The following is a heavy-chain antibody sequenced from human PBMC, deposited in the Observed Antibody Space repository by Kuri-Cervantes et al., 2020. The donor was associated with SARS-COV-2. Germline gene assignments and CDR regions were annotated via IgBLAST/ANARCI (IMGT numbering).Heavy chain of an antibody. V-gene: IGHV3-21*01. CDR1: GFTFSSYS. CDR3: ARAFYYYDFWSGYRWYYYYGMDV. CDR2: ISSSSSYI. Sequence: GESLKISCAASGFTFSSYSMNWVRQAPGKGLEWVSSISSSSSYIYYADSVKGRFTISRDNAKNSLYLQMNSLRAEDTAVYYCARAFYYYDFWSGYRWYYYYGMDVWGQGTTVTVSS. D-gene: IGHD3-3*01. J-gene: IGHJ6*02.